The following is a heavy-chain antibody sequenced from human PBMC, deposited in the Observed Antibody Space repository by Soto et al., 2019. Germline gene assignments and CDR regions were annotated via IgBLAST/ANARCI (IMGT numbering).Heavy chain of an antibody. D-gene: IGHD3-3*01. CDR1: GGTFSSYA. J-gene: IGHJ4*02. CDR2: IIPIFGTA. V-gene: IGHV1-69*13. Sequence: ASVKVSCKASGGTFSSYAISWVRQAPGQGLEWMGGIIPIFGTANYAQKFQGRVTITADESTSTAYMELSSLRSEDTAMYYCARLPREDDFWTGYYKSPIYFDYWGQGTLVTVSS. CDR3: ARLPREDDFWTGYYKSPIYFDY.